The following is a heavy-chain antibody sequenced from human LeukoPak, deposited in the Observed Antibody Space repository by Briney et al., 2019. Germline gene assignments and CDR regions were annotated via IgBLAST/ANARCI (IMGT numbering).Heavy chain of an antibody. CDR2: IYYSGST. Sequence: SQTLSLTCTVSGGSISSGGYYWSWIRQHPGKGLEWIGYIYYSGSTYYNPSLKSRVTISVDTSKNQSSLKLSSVTAADTAVYYCARGTIAAAGSWGQGTLVTVSS. CDR1: GGSISSGGYY. CDR3: ARGTIAAAGS. J-gene: IGHJ4*02. V-gene: IGHV4-31*03. D-gene: IGHD6-13*01.